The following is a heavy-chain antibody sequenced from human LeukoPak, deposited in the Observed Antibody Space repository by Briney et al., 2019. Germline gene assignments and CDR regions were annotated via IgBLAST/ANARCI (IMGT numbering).Heavy chain of an antibody. CDR1: GGSISSSSYY. CDR3: ARHAPRYGSGIYFDY. D-gene: IGHD3-10*01. CDR2: IYYSGST. J-gene: IGHJ4*02. V-gene: IGHV4-39*01. Sequence: SETLSLTCTVSGGSISSSSYYWGWIRQPPGKGLEWIGSIYYSGSTYYNPSLKSRVTISVDTSKNQFSLKLSSVTAADTAVYYCARHAPRYGSGIYFDYWGQGTLVTVSS.